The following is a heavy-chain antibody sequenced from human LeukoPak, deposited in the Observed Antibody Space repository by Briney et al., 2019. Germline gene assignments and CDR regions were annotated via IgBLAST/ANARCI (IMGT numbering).Heavy chain of an antibody. V-gene: IGHV3-48*03. CDR1: GFTFSSYE. CDR2: IDSSSGTI. J-gene: IGHJ4*02. CDR3: ARDATVGVPGTLYFDH. Sequence: GGSLRLSCAASGFTFSSYEMNWVRQAPGKGLEWVSYIDSSSGTIHYADSVKGRLTISRDNAKNSLYLQMNSLRAEDTAVYYCARDATVGVPGTLYFDHWGQGTLVTVSS. D-gene: IGHD6-19*01.